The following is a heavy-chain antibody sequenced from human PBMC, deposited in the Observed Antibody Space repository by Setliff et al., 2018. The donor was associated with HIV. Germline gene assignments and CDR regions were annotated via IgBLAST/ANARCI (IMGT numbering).Heavy chain of an antibody. D-gene: IGHD4-17*01. CDR2: ISSKRTSI. J-gene: IGHJ6*03. CDR1: GFTFGDFC. Sequence: GGSLRLSCETSGFTFGDFCMNWVRQAPGKGLEWISYISSKRTSIYYADSVKGRFTISRANDRNSLYLQMNGLRAEDTAVYYCARGPTTVTNYYYYYMNVWGKGTTVTVSS. V-gene: IGHV3-48*01. CDR3: ARGPTTVTNYYYYYMNV.